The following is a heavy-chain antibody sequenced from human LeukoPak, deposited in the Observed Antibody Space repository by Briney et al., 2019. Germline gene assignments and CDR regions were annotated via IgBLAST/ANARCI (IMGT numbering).Heavy chain of an antibody. V-gene: IGHV3-48*03. D-gene: IGHD3-9*01. Sequence: GGSLRLSCAASGFTFSSYEMNWVRQAPGKGLEWVSYISSSGSTIYYADSVKGRFTISRDNAKNSLYLQMNSLRAEDTAVYYRASTEGSYDILTGYYHNDYWGQGTLVTVSS. CDR2: ISSSGSTI. CDR1: GFTFSSYE. J-gene: IGHJ4*02. CDR3: ASTEGSYDILTGYYHNDY.